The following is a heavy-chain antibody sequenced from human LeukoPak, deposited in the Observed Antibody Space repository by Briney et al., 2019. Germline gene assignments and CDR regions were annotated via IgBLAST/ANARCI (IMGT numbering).Heavy chain of an antibody. V-gene: IGHV3-21*01. J-gene: IGHJ4*02. CDR1: GFTFSTYS. CDR2: ITGSSSFI. Sequence: GSLRLSCAASGFTFSTYSMNWVRQAPGKGLEWVSSITGSSSFIYYADSVKGRFTISRDNAQNSLYLQMNSLRAEDTAVYYWLRGGGFWGQRTPVTVSS. CDR3: LRGGGF. D-gene: IGHD2-15*01.